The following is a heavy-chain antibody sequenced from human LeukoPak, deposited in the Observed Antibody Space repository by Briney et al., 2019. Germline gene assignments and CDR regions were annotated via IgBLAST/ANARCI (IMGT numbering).Heavy chain of an antibody. CDR2: VNLQGST. D-gene: IGHD2-2*01. V-gene: IGHV4-4*02. CDR1: GGSITSTNY. J-gene: IGHJ6*02. Sequence: SETLSLTCGVSGGSITSTNYWTWVRQPPGKGLEWIGEVNLQGSTNYNPSLMGRVAISVDMSENHISLQLTSVTAADTAVYYCARDQKAGSSTSRANRYYYYYGMDVWGQGTTVTVSS. CDR3: ARDQKAGSSTSRANRYYYYYGMDV.